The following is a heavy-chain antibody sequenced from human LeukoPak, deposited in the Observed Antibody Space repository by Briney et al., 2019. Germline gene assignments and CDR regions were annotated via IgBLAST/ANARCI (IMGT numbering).Heavy chain of an antibody. CDR3: ARGEYSSSWDHYYFDY. D-gene: IGHD6-13*01. CDR1: GYTFTGYY. CDR2: INPNSGGT. Sequence: ASVTVSCKASGYTFTGYYMHWVRQAPGQGLEWMGRINPNSGGTNYAQTFQGRVTMTRDTSITTAYLEVSSLRSDDTAVYYCARGEYSSSWDHYYFDYWGQGTLLTVSS. J-gene: IGHJ4*02. V-gene: IGHV1-2*06.